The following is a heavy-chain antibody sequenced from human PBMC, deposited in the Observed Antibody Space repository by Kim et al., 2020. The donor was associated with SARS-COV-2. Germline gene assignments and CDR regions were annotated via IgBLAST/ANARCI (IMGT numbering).Heavy chain of an antibody. CDR1: GFTFSSYW. CDR2: IKQDGSEK. Sequence: GGSLRLSCAASGFTFSSYWMSWVRQAPGKGLEWVANIKQDGSEKYYVDSVKGRFTISRDNAKNSLYLQMNSLRAEDTAVYYCARTLGYCSGGSCYPDAFDIWGQGTMVTVSS. J-gene: IGHJ3*02. V-gene: IGHV3-7*03. D-gene: IGHD2-15*01. CDR3: ARTLGYCSGGSCYPDAFDI.